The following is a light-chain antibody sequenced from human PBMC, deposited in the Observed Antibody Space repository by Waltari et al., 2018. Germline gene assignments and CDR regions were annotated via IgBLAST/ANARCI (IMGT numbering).Light chain of an antibody. J-gene: IGKJ2*01. CDR1: QSISSW. V-gene: IGKV1-5*03. CDR2: KAS. Sequence: DIQMTQSPSTLSASVGDRVTITCRASQSISSWLAWYQQKPGKAPKLLIYKASSLQSGAPSRFSGSGSGTEFTLTISSLQPDDFATYYCQQYNNYSWTFGQGTKLEIK. CDR3: QQYNNYSWT.